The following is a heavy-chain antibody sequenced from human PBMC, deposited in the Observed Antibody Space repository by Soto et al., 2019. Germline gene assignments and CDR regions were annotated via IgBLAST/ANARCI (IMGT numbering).Heavy chain of an antibody. Sequence: EVLLLESGGGLTQPGGSLRLACAASGFSFSSNAMSWVRQAPPQGLEWVSSISTRGGRTYYADSVKGRFSISRDNSANAVYLDMDNLRAEYTGIYYCAKEFYYDASGQYSDLYFDSWGQGALVTVSS. CDR2: ISTRGGRT. CDR1: GFSFSSNA. V-gene: IGHV3-23*01. D-gene: IGHD3-22*01. J-gene: IGHJ4*02. CDR3: AKEFYYDASGQYSDLYFDS.